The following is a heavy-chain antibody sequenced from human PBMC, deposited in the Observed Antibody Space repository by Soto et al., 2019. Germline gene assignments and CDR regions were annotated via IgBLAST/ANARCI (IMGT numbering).Heavy chain of an antibody. CDR2: IGSSGRAI. CDR3: ASHHSSGWLYFDS. J-gene: IGHJ4*02. V-gene: IGHV3-11*01. Sequence: QLQLLESGGDLVKPGGSLRLSCAASGFSVSGNDLSWIRQAPGKGLEWVSSIGSSGRAIYYADSVKGRFTISRDNAKDSVYLHISSLRAEDTAIYYCASHHSSGWLYFDSWGQGTLVTVSS. D-gene: IGHD6-19*01. CDR1: GFSVSGND.